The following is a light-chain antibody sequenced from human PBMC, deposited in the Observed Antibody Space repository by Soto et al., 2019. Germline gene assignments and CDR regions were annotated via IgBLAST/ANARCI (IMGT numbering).Light chain of an antibody. CDR2: EGS. CDR1: SNDVGSYNL. V-gene: IGLV2-23*03. J-gene: IGLJ2*01. Sequence: QSALTQPASVSGSPGQSITFSCTGTSNDVGSYNLVSWYQQYPGKTPKLIIYEGSKRPSGVSNCFSGSKSGNTASLTISGLQAEDEADYYCCSYAGGSGFVFGGGTKLTVL. CDR3: CSYAGGSGFV.